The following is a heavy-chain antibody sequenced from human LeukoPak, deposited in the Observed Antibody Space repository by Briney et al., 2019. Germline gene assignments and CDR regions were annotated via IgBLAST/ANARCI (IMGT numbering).Heavy chain of an antibody. Sequence: GASVKVSCKASGYTFTNYAMHWVRQAPGQRLEWMGWINAGNGNTKYSQKFQGRVTITRDTSASTAYMELSSLRSEDTAVYYCARDYYDSSATGGYAFDIWGQGTMVTVSS. J-gene: IGHJ3*02. V-gene: IGHV1-3*01. CDR1: GYTFTNYA. CDR2: INAGNGNT. D-gene: IGHD3-22*01. CDR3: ARDYYDSSATGGYAFDI.